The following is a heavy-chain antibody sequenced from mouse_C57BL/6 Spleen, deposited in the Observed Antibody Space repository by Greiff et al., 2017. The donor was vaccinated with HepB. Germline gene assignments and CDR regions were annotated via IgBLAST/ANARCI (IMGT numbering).Heavy chain of an antibody. CDR3: ALYYDYPYYFDY. V-gene: IGHV1-72*01. CDR1: GYTFTSYW. Sequence: VKLQQPGAELVKPGASVKLSCKASGYTFTSYWMHWVKQRPGRGLEWIGRIDPNSGGTKYNEKFKSKATLTVDKPSSTAYMQLSSLTSEDSAVYYCALYYDYPYYFDYWGQGTTLTVSS. D-gene: IGHD2-4*01. J-gene: IGHJ2*01. CDR2: IDPNSGGT.